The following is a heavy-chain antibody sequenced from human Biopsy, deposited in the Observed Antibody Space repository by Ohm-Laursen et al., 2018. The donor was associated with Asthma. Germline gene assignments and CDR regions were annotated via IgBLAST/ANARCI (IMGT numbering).Heavy chain of an antibody. CDR3: ARRGGVRRYFDY. J-gene: IGHJ4*02. CDR1: GGSISSGAYY. CDR2: IYYIGST. D-gene: IGHD3-16*01. V-gene: IGHV4-30-4*01. Sequence: TLSLTCTVSGGSISSGAYYWSWVRQPPGKGLEGFGYIYYIGSTYYNPSLKSRVAISLDTSKNQFSLKLSSVTAADTAVYFCARRGGVRRYFDYWGQGTLVTVSS.